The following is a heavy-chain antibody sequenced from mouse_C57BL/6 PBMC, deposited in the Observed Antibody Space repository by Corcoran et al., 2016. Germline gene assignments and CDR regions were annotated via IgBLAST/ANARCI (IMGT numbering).Heavy chain of an antibody. CDR1: GYTFTDYY. J-gene: IGHJ3*01. Sequence: EVQLQQSGPELVKPGASVKISCKASGYTFTDYYMNWVKQSHGKSLEWIGDINPNNGGTSYNQKFKGKATLTVDKSSSTAYMELRSLTSEDSAVYYCARERPPGAWFAYWGQGTLVTVSA. D-gene: IGHD2-12*01. V-gene: IGHV1-26*01. CDR2: INPNNGGT. CDR3: ARERPPGAWFAY.